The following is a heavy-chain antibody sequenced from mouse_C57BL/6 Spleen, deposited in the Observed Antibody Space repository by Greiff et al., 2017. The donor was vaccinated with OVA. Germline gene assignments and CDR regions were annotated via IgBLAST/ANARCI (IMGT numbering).Heavy chain of an antibody. D-gene: IGHD1-1*01. Sequence: QVQLQQPGAELVKPGASVKLSCKASGYTFTSYWMHWVKQRPGQGLEWIGMIHPNSGSTNYNEKFKSKATLTVDKSSSTAYMQLSSLTSEDSAVYYCAHYYGSSYFAYWGQGTLVTVSA. CDR2: IHPNSGST. J-gene: IGHJ3*01. V-gene: IGHV1-64*01. CDR1: GYTFTSYW. CDR3: AHYYGSSYFAY.